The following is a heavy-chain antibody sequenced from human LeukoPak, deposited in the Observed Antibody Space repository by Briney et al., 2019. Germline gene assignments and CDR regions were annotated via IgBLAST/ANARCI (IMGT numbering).Heavy chain of an antibody. V-gene: IGHV1-3*01. CDR1: GYTFTSYA. CDR3: ARDRRTSQSPLFWNY. Sequence: ASVKVSCKASGYTFTSYAMHWVRQAPGQRLEWMGWINAGNGSTKYSQKFQGRVTITRDTSASTAYMELSSLRSEDTAVYYCARDRRTSQSPLFWNYWGQGTLVTVSS. J-gene: IGHJ4*02. D-gene: IGHD3-3*01. CDR2: INAGNGST.